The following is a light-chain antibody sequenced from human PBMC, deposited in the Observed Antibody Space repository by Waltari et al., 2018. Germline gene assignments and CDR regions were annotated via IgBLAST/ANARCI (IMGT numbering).Light chain of an antibody. Sequence: DIQMTQSPSSLSASVGDRVTITCRASQSISNNLNWYQQKPGKAPKLLIYATSVLQSGVPSRFSGRGSGTDFTLTISSLQAEDVAVYYCQQYYSIPPAFGQGTKLEIQ. V-gene: IGKV1-39*01. CDR3: QQYYSIPPA. J-gene: IGKJ2*01. CDR1: QSISNN. CDR2: ATS.